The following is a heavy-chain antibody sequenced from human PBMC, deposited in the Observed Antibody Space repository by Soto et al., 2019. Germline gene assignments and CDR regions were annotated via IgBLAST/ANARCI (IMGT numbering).Heavy chain of an antibody. J-gene: IGHJ5*02. V-gene: IGHV4-31*03. CDR3: ARRRCTTTTCFDP. Sequence: SETLSLTCSVSGGTINSGNYYWSWIRQHPGKGLEWIGYISYSGSAHYNPSLRSRVFISVDTSRNQFSLKLSSVTAADTAVYYCARRRCTTTTCFDPWGQGTLVTVSS. CDR2: ISYSGSA. D-gene: IGHD2-2*01. CDR1: GGTINSGNYY.